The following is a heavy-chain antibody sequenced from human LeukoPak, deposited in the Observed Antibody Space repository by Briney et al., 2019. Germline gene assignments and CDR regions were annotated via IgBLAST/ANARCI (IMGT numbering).Heavy chain of an antibody. CDR2: INHSGST. CDR3: ARDHSSGYYSMLRWFDP. J-gene: IGHJ5*02. V-gene: IGHV4-34*01. D-gene: IGHD3-22*01. CDR1: GGSFSGYY. Sequence: PSETLSLTCAVYGGSFSGYYWSWIRQPPGKGLEWIGEINHSGSTNYNPSLKSRVTISVDTSKNQFSLKLSSVTAADTAVYYCARDHSSGYYSMLRWFDPWGQGTLVTVSS.